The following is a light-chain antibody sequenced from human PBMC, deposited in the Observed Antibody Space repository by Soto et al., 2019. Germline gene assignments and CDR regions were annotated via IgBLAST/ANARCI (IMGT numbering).Light chain of an antibody. CDR3: SSYTSTRGV. CDR2: DVS. Sequence: QSVLTQPASVSGSPGQSITISCTGTVSDVGGYDSVSWYQQHPGKAPKLMIYDVSNRPSGVSNRFSGSKSGNTASLTISGLQAEDEADYYCSSYTSTRGVFGGGTKLTVL. J-gene: IGLJ2*01. V-gene: IGLV2-14*03. CDR1: VSDVGGYDS.